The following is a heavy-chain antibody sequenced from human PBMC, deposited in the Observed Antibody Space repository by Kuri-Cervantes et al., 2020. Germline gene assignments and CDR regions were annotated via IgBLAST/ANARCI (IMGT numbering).Heavy chain of an antibody. D-gene: IGHD2-21*01. CDR1: GGTFGSYA. CDR3: ARGLILGGGETYESAFDI. CDR2: IIPIFGTA. V-gene: IGHV1-69*13. Sequence: SVKVSCRASGGTFGSYAISWVRQAPGQGLEWMGGIIPIFGTANYAQKFQGRVTITADESTSTAYMELSSLRSEDTAVYYCARGLILGGGETYESAFDIWGQGTMVTVSS. J-gene: IGHJ3*02.